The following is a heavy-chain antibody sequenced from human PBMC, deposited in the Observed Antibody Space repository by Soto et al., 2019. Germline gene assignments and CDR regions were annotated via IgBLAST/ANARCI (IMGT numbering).Heavy chain of an antibody. CDR2: INPNNGDT. D-gene: IGHD6-6*01. CDR3: VRGISARSSNYYGMDV. V-gene: IGHV1-2*02. Sequence: ASVNVSCKASGYTFTAYHLHWVRRAPGQGLEWMAWINPNNGDTNFARKFQGRVTMTRDTSASTAYMELSRLTSDDTAVYYCVRGISARSSNYYGMDVWGQGSTVTVSS. CDR1: GYTFTAYH. J-gene: IGHJ6*02.